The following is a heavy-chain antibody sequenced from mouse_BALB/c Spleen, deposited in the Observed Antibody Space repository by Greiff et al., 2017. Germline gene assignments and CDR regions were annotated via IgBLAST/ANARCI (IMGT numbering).Heavy chain of an antibody. CDR3: ARSRGYYDWFAY. J-gene: IGHJ3*01. CDR2: IDPANGNT. D-gene: IGHD2-3*01. V-gene: IGHV14-3*02. Sequence: VQLQQSGAELVKPGASVKLSCTASGFNIKDTYMHWVKQRPEQGLEWIGRIDPANGNTKYDPKFQGKATITADTSSNTAYLQLSSLTSEDTAVYYCARSRGYYDWFAYWGQGTLVTVSA. CDR1: GFNIKDTY.